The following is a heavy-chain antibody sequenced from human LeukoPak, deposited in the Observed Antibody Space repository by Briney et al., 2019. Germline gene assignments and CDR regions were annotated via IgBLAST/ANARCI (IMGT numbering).Heavy chain of an antibody. CDR2: IYSGGST. D-gene: IGHD7-27*01. V-gene: IGHV3-53*01. Sequence: GGSLRLSCAASGFTVSSNYMSWVRQAPGKGLEGVSVIYSGGSTYYADSVKGRFTISRDNSKNTLYLQMNSLRAEDTAVYYCARRLPTAWGADYWGQGTLVTVSS. J-gene: IGHJ4*02. CDR3: ARRLPTAWGADY. CDR1: GFTVSSNY.